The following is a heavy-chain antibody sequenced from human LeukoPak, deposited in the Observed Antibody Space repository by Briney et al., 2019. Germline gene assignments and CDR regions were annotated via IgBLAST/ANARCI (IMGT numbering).Heavy chain of an antibody. V-gene: IGHV3-23*01. CDR3: AKYESGLSDLNAADYFDY. D-gene: IGHD1-26*01. Sequence: GGSLRLSCAASGFTFDDYAMHWVRQAPGKGLEWVSAISGSGGSTYYADSVKGRFTISRDNSKNTLYLQMNSLRAEDTAVYYCAKYESGLSDLNAADYFDYWGQGTLVTVSS. CDR1: GFTFDDYA. CDR2: ISGSGGST. J-gene: IGHJ4*02.